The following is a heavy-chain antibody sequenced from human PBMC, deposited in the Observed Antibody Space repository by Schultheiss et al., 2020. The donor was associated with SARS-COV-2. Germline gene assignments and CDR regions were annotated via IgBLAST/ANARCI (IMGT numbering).Heavy chain of an antibody. V-gene: IGHV4-59*10. Sequence: SETLSLTCAVYGGSFSGYYWSWIRQPAGKGLEWIGRIYTSGSTNYNPSLKSRVTMSVDTSKNQFSLKLSSVTAADTAVYYCARLPAAAGTGFYYWGQGTLVTVSS. CDR1: GGSFSGYY. CDR2: IYTSGST. J-gene: IGHJ4*02. D-gene: IGHD6-13*01. CDR3: ARLPAAAGTGFYY.